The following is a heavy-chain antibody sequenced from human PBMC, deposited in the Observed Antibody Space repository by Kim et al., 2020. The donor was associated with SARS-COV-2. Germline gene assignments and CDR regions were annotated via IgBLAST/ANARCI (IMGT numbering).Heavy chain of an antibody. V-gene: IGHV1-18*01. Sequence: AQKLQGRVTMTTDTSTSTAYMELRSLRSDDTAVYYCATCGGDCYSDAFDIWGQGTMVTVSS. J-gene: IGHJ3*02. CDR3: ATCGGDCYSDAFDI. D-gene: IGHD2-21*02.